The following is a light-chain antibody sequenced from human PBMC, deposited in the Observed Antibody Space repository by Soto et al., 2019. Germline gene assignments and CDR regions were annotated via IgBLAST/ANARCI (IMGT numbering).Light chain of an antibody. CDR1: QSISTY. Sequence: DIQMTQYPASLSASVGDRVTITCRTSQSISTYLNWYKQEAGKGPKLLIYGASSLQSGVPSRFSGSGSGTDFTLTISSLQPDDFATYYCQQYNSYWTFGQGTKVDIK. V-gene: IGKV1-39*01. CDR2: GAS. CDR3: QQYNSYWT. J-gene: IGKJ1*01.